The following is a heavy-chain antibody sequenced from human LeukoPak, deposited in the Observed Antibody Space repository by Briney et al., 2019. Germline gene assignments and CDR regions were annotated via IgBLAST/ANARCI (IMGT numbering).Heavy chain of an antibody. J-gene: IGHJ4*02. CDR2: IIPIFGTA. CDR1: GGTFSSYA. CDR3: ARDPGNNWNDVHFDY. Sequence: ASVNVSCKASGGTFSSYAISWVRQAPGQGLEWMGGIIPIFGTANYAQKFQGRVTITADESTSTAYMELSSLRSEDTAVYYCARDPGNNWNDVHFDYWGQGTLVTVSS. V-gene: IGHV1-69*01. D-gene: IGHD1-1*01.